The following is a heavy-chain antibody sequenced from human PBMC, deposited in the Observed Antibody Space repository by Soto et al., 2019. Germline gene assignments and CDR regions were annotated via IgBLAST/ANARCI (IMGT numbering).Heavy chain of an antibody. V-gene: IGHV1-18*01. Sequence: QVQLVQSGAAVKKPGASVMVSCKCSCYSFITYGMSWVRQAPGQGLEWVGWISTYNGNTKYVESLQGRVTMTTDTTTSTAYTELRSLRSDDTAVYYCARGPTDYYDKSGDYCLDYWGQGTLVTVSP. J-gene: IGHJ4*02. CDR1: CYSFITYG. CDR3: ARGPTDYYDKSGDYCLDY. D-gene: IGHD3-22*01. CDR2: ISTYNGNT.